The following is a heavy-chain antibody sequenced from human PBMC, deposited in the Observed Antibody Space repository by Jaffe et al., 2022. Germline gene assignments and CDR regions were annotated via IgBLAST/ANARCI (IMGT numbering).Heavy chain of an antibody. CDR2: ISSSGSTI. V-gene: IGHV3-48*03. D-gene: IGHD1-26*01. CDR3: ARLGQVGAHSLIEYYYYMDV. CDR1: GFTFSSYE. J-gene: IGHJ6*03. Sequence: EVQLVESGGGLVQPGGSLRLSCAASGFTFSSYEMNWVRQAPGKGLEWVSYISSSGSTIYYADSVKGRFTISRDNAKNSLYLQMNSLRAEDTAVYYCARLGQVGAHSLIEYYYYMDVWGKGTTVTVSS.